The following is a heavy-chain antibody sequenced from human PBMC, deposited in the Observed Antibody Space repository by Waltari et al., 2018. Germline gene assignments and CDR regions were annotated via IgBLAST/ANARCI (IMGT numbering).Heavy chain of an antibody. CDR2: INPNNGGT. D-gene: IGHD4-17*01. Sequence: QVQLVQSGAEVKKPGASLKVSCKPSGYTFPGYYIHWVRQAPGQGLEWMGWINPNNGGTSYAPRFQGRVTMTRDTSISTAYMELNRLTADDTAVYYCAKTQAGTVAFHIWGQGTMVTVSS. CDR1: GYTFPGYY. J-gene: IGHJ3*02. CDR3: AKTQAGTVAFHI. V-gene: IGHV1-2*02.